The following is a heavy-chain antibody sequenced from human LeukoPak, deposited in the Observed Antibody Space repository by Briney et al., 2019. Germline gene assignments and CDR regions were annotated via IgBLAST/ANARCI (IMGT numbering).Heavy chain of an antibody. CDR1: GGSISSGGYY. Sequence: PSETLSLTCTVSGGSISSGGYYWSWIRQHPGKGLEWIGYIYYSGSTYYNPSLKSRVTISVDTSKNQSSLKLTSVTAADPAVYYCARALPYYYDSSGPFGRYFDHWGQGTLVTVSS. D-gene: IGHD3-22*01. CDR3: ARALPYYYDSSGPFGRYFDH. J-gene: IGHJ4*02. V-gene: IGHV4-31*03. CDR2: IYYSGST.